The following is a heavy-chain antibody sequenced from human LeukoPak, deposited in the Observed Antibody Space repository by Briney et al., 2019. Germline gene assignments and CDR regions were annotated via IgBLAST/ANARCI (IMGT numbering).Heavy chain of an antibody. CDR1: GGSLSPYS. J-gene: IGHJ4*02. CDR2: INQSGST. D-gene: IGHD3-22*01. Sequence: PSETLSLACSVSGGSLSPYSLSWIRQPPGGGLEWLGEINQSGSTNYNPSLKRRVTNSVEKFKNQFSLEVTSVTAADTAIYYCATRGGLYYEGHGHPDFDHWGQSTADTVSS. CDR3: ATRGGLYYEGHGHPDFDH. V-gene: IGHV4-34*01.